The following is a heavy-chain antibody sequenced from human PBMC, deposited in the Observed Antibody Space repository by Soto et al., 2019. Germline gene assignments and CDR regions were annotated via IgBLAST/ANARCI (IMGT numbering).Heavy chain of an antibody. V-gene: IGHV4-39*01. CDR3: ASPKIAFYNWFDP. D-gene: IGHD3-3*02. J-gene: IGHJ5*02. CDR2: IYYSGTT. Sequence: QLQLQESGPGLVKPSETLSLTCTVSGGSMSSSSYYWGWIRQPPGKGLEWIGSIYYSGTTYYNPSLKSRVPISVDPSKNQFSLTLSSVTAADTAVYYCASPKIAFYNWFDPWGQGTLVTVSS. CDR1: GGSMSSSSYY.